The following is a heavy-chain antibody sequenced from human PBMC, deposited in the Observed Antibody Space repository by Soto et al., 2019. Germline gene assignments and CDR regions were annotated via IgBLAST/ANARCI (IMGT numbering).Heavy chain of an antibody. CDR2: ISGYSGNT. J-gene: IGHJ1*01. CDR1: GYTFTSHS. V-gene: IGHV1-18*01. CDR3: ASVTQAQGFYYLQH. D-gene: IGHD3-3*01. Sequence: QVQLVQSGVEVKKPGASVKVSCKASGYTFTSHSVSWVRQAPGQGLEWMGWISGYSGNTNYAQKLQGRVTMTTDTSASTTYMELRSLISDDTAVYYCASVTQAQGFYYLQHWGQGPLVTVSS.